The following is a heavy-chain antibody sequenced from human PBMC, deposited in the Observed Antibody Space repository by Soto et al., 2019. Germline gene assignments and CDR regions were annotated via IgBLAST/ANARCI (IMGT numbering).Heavy chain of an antibody. Sequence: PSETLSLTCAVSGDSISRGYHWAWIRQPPGKGLEWVASIYHSGTTYYNPSPTSRVTISVDTSKNQFSLDLSSVTAADSAVYYCAITDSVGYYPYF. J-gene: IGHJ4*01. CDR2: IYHSGTT. V-gene: IGHV4-38-2*01. CDR1: GDSISRGYH. D-gene: IGHD3-22*01. CDR3: AITDSVGYYPYF.